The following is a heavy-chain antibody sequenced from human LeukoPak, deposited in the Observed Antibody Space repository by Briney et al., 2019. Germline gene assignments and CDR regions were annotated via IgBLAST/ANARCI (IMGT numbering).Heavy chain of an antibody. Sequence: GGSLRLSCAAPGFTFSRYSMNWVRPAPGKGVEWVSSISSSSSYIYYADSVKGRFTISRDNAKNSLYLQMNSLRAEDTAVYYCARDSSGYDSGWFDPWGQGTLVTVSS. CDR3: ARDSSGYDSGWFDP. CDR2: ISSSSSYI. V-gene: IGHV3-21*01. D-gene: IGHD5-12*01. CDR1: GFTFSRYS. J-gene: IGHJ5*02.